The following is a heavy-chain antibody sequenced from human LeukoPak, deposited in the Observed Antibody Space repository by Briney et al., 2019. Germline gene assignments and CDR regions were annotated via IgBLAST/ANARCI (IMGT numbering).Heavy chain of an antibody. CDR2: IYYSGST. CDR1: GGSISSGGYY. J-gene: IGHJ4*02. V-gene: IGHV4-31*03. Sequence: SETLSLTCTVSGGSISSGGYYWSWIRQHPGKGLEWIGYIYYSGSTYYNPSLKSRVTISVDTSKSQFSLKLSSVTAADTAVYYCAREDYYDSSGFDYWGQGTLVTVSS. D-gene: IGHD3-22*01. CDR3: AREDYYDSSGFDY.